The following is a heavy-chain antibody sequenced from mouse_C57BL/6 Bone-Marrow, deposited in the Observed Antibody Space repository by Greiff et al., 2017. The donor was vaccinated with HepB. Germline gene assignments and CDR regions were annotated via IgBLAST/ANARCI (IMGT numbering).Heavy chain of an antibody. J-gene: IGHJ1*03. Sequence: EVKLVESGPELVKPGASVKIPCKASGYTFTDYNMDWVKQSHGKSLEWIGDINPNNGGTIYNQKFKGKATLTVDKSSSTAYMELRSLTSEDTAVYYCARRPLLYYSNPYWYFDVWGTGTTVTVSS. D-gene: IGHD2-5*01. CDR1: GYTFTDYN. CDR2: INPNNGGT. V-gene: IGHV1-18*01. CDR3: ARRPLLYYSNPYWYFDV.